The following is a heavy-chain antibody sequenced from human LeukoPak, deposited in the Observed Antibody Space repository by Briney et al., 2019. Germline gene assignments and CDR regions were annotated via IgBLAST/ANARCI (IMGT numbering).Heavy chain of an antibody. J-gene: IGHJ4*02. Sequence: ASVEVSCKASGYTFTGYYMHWVRQAPGQGLEWMGWINPNSGGTNYAQKFQGRDTMTRDTSISTAYMELSRLRSDDTAVYYCAREIAGGVIAGDYWGQGTLVTVSS. CDR1: GYTFTGYY. V-gene: IGHV1-2*02. CDR3: AREIAGGVIAGDY. CDR2: INPNSGGT. D-gene: IGHD3-16*02.